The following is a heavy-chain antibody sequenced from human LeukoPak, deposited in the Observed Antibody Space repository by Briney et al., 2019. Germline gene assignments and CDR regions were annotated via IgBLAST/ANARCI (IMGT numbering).Heavy chain of an antibody. V-gene: IGHV3-11*04. J-gene: IGHJ4*02. D-gene: IGHD6-19*01. CDR3: ARQAIAVAGTLGSYYFDY. Sequence: GGSLRLSSAASGFTFSDSYMSWVRQALGKGLGRVSYISSSGTTIYYADSVKGRFTISRDNAKNSLYLQMNSRRAEDTAVYYCARQAIAVAGTLGSYYFDYWGQGTLVTVSS. CDR1: GFTFSDSY. CDR2: ISSSGTTI.